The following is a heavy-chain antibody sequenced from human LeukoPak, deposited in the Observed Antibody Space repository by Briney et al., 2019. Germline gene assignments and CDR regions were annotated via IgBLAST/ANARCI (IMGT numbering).Heavy chain of an antibody. CDR3: ARVFSLGYGLGSYFPRRDAFDI. D-gene: IGHD3-10*01. Sequence: SETLSLACTVSGGSISSYYWSWIRQPAGKGLEWIGRIYTSGSTNYNPSLKSRVTMSVDTSKNQFSLTLSSVTAADTAVYYCARVFSLGYGLGSYFPRRDAFDIWGQGTMVTVSS. J-gene: IGHJ3*02. CDR2: IYTSGST. CDR1: GGSISSYY. V-gene: IGHV4-4*07.